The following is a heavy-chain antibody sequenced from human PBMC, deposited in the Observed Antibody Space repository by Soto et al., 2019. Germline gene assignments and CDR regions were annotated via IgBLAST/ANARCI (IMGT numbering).Heavy chain of an antibody. V-gene: IGHV3-30-3*01. CDR3: ARENSRISPRLFQH. D-gene: IGHD6-6*01. CDR1: GFIFSDYA. Sequence: LRLSGVASGFIFSDYAMHWARQAPGKGLEWVALISPAGTNQYYADSAKGRFTISRDNSKNTLYLQMNSLRPEDTGLYYCARENSRISPRLFQHWGHGTLVTVSS. CDR2: ISPAGTNQ. J-gene: IGHJ1*01.